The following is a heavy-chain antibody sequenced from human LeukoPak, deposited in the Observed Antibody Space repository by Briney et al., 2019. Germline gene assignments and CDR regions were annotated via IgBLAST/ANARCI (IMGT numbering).Heavy chain of an antibody. CDR3: AKDFTPDGVWDIDY. CDR2: IYGGGSGST. CDR1: GFTFSSYA. V-gene: IGHV3-23*01. Sequence: GGSLRLSCAASGFTFSSYAMSWVRQAPGKGLEWVSGIYGGGSGSTFYAESVKGRFTISRDNSKNTLYLQMNSLRDEDTAIYYCAKDFTPDGVWDIDYWGRGTLITVSS. J-gene: IGHJ4*02. D-gene: IGHD4-17*01.